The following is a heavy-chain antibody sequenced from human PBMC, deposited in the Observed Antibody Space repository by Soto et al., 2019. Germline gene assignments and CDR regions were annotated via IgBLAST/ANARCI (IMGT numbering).Heavy chain of an antibody. Sequence: PSETLSLTCTVSGGSISRGGYYWSWIRQHPGKGLEWIGYIYYSGSTYYNPSLKSRVTISVDTSKNQFSLKLSSVTAADTAVYYCARDRSGYSSSSGGNWFDPWGQGTLVTVSS. J-gene: IGHJ5*02. V-gene: IGHV4-31*03. CDR2: IYYSGST. CDR3: ARDRSGYSSSSGGNWFDP. CDR1: GGSISRGGYY. D-gene: IGHD6-6*01.